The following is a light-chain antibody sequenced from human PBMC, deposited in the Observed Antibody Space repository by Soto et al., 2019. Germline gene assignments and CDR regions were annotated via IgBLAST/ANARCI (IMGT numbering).Light chain of an antibody. J-gene: IGKJ3*01. CDR2: AAS. CDR3: QQYGRSPFT. V-gene: IGKV3-15*01. CDR1: QSIARN. Sequence: EIVMTQSPATLSVSPGERAALSCRASQSIARNLAWYQHNPGQAPRLLIYAASTRATGIPDRFSGSGSGTEFTLTISRLEPEDFAVYYCQQYGRSPFTFGQGTKVDIK.